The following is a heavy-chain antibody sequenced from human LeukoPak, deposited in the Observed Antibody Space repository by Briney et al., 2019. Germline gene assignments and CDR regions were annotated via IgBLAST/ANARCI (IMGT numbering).Heavy chain of an antibody. J-gene: IGHJ4*02. Sequence: GGSLRLSCAASGFTFSSYEMNWVRQAPGKGLEWVSYISSSGSTIYYADSVKGRFTISRDNAKNSLYLQMNSLRAEDTAVYYCARDPGYYGSGSYYHTYFDYWGQGTLVTVSS. V-gene: IGHV3-48*03. CDR2: ISSSGSTI. CDR1: GFTFSSYE. D-gene: IGHD3-10*01. CDR3: ARDPGYYGSGSYYHTYFDY.